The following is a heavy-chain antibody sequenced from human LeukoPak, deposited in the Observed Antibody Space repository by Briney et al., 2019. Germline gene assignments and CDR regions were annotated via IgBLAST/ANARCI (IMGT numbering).Heavy chain of an antibody. CDR3: ARVPGIQGYYYMDV. Sequence: PSQTLSLTCTVSGYSISSGYYWGWIRQPPGKGLEWIGYIYYSGSTNYNPSLKSRVTISVDTSKNQFSLKLSSVTAADTAVYYCARVPGIQGYYYMDVWGKGTTVTVSS. V-gene: IGHV4-61*01. CDR2: IYYSGST. J-gene: IGHJ6*03. CDR1: GYSISSGYY.